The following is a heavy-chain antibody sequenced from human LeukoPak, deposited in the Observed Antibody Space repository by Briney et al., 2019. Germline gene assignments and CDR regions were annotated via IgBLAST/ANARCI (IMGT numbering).Heavy chain of an antibody. D-gene: IGHD3-10*01. Sequence: SETLSLTCAVYGGSFSGYYWSWIRQPPGKGLEWIGETNHSGSTNYNPSLKSRVTISVDTSKNQFSLKLSSVTAADTAVYYCARDYGSGSHTRLAWFDPWGQGTLVTVSS. V-gene: IGHV4-34*01. J-gene: IGHJ5*02. CDR3: ARDYGSGSHTRLAWFDP. CDR1: GGSFSGYY. CDR2: TNHSGST.